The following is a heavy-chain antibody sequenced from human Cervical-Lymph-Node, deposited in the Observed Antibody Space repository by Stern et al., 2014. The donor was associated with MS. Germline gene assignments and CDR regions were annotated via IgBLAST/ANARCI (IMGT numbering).Heavy chain of an antibody. D-gene: IGHD6-13*01. CDR1: GFTFSDYY. Sequence: VQLVESGGGLVKPGGSLRLSCAASGFTFSDYYISWIRQAPGKGLEWASYISSGSSYTSYADSVKGRFTISRDNAKSSLYLQMNSLRAEDTAVYYCARGIAAAGNFDYWGQGTLVTVSS. CDR3: ARGIAAAGNFDY. CDR2: ISSGSSYT. V-gene: IGHV3-11*06. J-gene: IGHJ4*02.